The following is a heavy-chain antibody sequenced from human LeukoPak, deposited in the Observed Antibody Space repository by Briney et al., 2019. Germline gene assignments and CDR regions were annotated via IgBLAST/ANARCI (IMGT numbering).Heavy chain of an antibody. CDR2: SNPNSGGT. V-gene: IGHV1-2*02. J-gene: IGHJ5*02. CDR3: ARDLPGTTPQIPFDP. Sequence: ASVKVSCKASGYTFTGYYMHWVRQAPGQGLEWMGWSNPNSGGTNYAQKFQGRVTMTRDTSISTAYMELSRLRSDDTAVYYCARDLPGTTPQIPFDPWGQGTLVTVSS. D-gene: IGHD1-7*01. CDR1: GYTFTGYY.